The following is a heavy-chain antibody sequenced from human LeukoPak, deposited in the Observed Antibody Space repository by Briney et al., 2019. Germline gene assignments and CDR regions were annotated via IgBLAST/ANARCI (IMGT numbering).Heavy chain of an antibody. D-gene: IGHD3-10*01. CDR3: AKPPLLLWFGELAY. Sequence: GGSLRLSCAASGFTFSSYGMHWVRQAPGKGLEGVAFIRYDGSNKYYADSVKGRFTISRDNSKNTLYLQMNSLRAEDTAVYYCAKPPLLLWFGELAYWGQGTLVTVSS. J-gene: IGHJ4*02. CDR2: IRYDGSNK. V-gene: IGHV3-30*02. CDR1: GFTFSSYG.